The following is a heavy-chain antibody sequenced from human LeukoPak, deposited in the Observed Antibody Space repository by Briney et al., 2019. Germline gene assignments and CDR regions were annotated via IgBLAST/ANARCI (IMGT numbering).Heavy chain of an antibody. CDR3: ARGGRVVVPAALYYPFDY. J-gene: IGHJ4*02. CDR1: GVSISSSDYY. CDR2: IYYSGST. V-gene: IGHV4-61*08. D-gene: IGHD2-2*01. Sequence: SETLSLTCTVSGVSISSSDYYWGWFRQPPGKGLEWIGYIYYSGSTNYNPSLKSRVTISVDTSKNQFSMKLSSVTAADTAVYYCARGGRVVVPAALYYPFDYWGQGTLVTVSS.